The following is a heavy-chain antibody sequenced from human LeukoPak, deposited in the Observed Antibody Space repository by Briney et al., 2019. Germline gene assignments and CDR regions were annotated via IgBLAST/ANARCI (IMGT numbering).Heavy chain of an antibody. D-gene: IGHD3-22*01. CDR1: GLTFSSHW. J-gene: IGHJ3*02. CDR2: IYSGGST. CDR3: VSEGSSGSNAFDI. V-gene: IGHV3-53*05. Sequence: PGGSLRLSCAASGLTFSSHWMHWVRQAPGKGLEWVSVIYSGGSTYYADSVKGRFTISRDNSKNTLYLQMNSLRAEDTAVYYCVSEGSSGSNAFDIWGQGTMVTVSS.